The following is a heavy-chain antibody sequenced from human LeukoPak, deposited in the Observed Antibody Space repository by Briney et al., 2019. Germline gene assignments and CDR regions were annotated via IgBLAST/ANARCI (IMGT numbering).Heavy chain of an antibody. CDR2: INPNSGGT. V-gene: IGHV1-2*04. D-gene: IGHD3-10*01. CDR3: ARAGGSDYYGMDV. CDR1: GYTFTSYG. J-gene: IGHJ6*02. Sequence: GASVKVSCKASGYTFTSYGISWVRQAPGQGLEWMGWINPNSGGTNYAQKFQGWVTMTRDTSISTAYMELSRLRSDDTAVYYCARAGGSDYYGMDVWGQGTTVTVSS.